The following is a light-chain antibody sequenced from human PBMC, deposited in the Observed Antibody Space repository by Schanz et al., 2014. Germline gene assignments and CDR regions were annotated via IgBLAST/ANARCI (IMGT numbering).Light chain of an antibody. V-gene: IGLV2-8*01. CDR2: EVS. Sequence: QSALTQPPSASGSPGQSVTISCTGASSDVGAYNYVSWYQQHPGKAPKLMIYEVSKRPSGVPDRFSASKSGNTASLTVSGLQAEDEADYYCSSYAGSNNWGVFGGGTKLTVL. CDR1: SSDVGAYNY. J-gene: IGLJ3*02. CDR3: SSYAGSNNWGV.